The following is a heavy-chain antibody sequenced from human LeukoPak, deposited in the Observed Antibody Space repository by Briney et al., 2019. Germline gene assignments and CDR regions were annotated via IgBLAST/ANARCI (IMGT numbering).Heavy chain of an antibody. CDR3: ALNGGGLNP. J-gene: IGHJ5*02. Sequence: GASVKVSCKTSGYTFTTYDIIWVRQATGEGLEWMGWMNPNSGNTAFAQKFQGRVTMTRDTSISTAYMELNSLTSEDTAVYFCALNGGGLNPWGQGTLVTVSS. D-gene: IGHD1-1*01. V-gene: IGHV1-8*01. CDR1: GYTFTTYD. CDR2: MNPNSGNT.